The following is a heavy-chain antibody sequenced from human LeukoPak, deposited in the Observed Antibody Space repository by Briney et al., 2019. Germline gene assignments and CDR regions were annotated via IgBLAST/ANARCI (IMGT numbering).Heavy chain of an antibody. J-gene: IGHJ4*02. D-gene: IGHD6-13*01. CDR2: ISYDGSNK. CDR3: AKGGYSSSRTLDY. CDR1: GFTFSSYG. V-gene: IGHV3-30*18. Sequence: GGSLRLSCAASGFTFSSYGMHWVRQAPGKGLEWVAVISYDGSNKYYADSVKGRFTISRDNSKNTLYLQMNSLRAEDTAVYYCAKGGYSSSRTLDYWGQGTLVTVSS.